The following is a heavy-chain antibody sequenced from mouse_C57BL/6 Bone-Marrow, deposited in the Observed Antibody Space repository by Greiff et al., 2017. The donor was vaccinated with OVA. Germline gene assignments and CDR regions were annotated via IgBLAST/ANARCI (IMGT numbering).Heavy chain of an antibody. D-gene: IGHD1-1*01. J-gene: IGHJ1*03. CDR3: ASCYGSSYRYFDV. CDR1: GYSFTDYN. Sequence: VQLKESGPELLKPGASVKISCKASGYSFTDYNWNWVTQSNGKSLEWIGVINPNYGTTSYNQKFKGKATLTVDQSSSTAYMQFNSLTSEDSAVYYCASCYGSSYRYFDVWGTGTTVTVSS. V-gene: IGHV1-39*01. CDR2: INPNYGTT.